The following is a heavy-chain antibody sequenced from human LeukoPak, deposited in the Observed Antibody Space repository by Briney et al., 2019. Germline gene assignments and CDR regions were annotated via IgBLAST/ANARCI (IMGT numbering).Heavy chain of an antibody. D-gene: IGHD1-26*01. V-gene: IGHV4-4*02. CDR3: AGLVGRYSNGMYYYFDY. CDR2: MYLSGTT. CDR1: GGSFTSVNL. Sequence: SETLSLTCAVSGGSFTSVNLWAWVRQPPGKGLEWVGEMYLSGTTTCNPSLRGRATISLDRSKNQVSLRLNSVTAADTALYYCAGLVGRYSNGMYYYFDYWGQGILVTVSS. J-gene: IGHJ4*02.